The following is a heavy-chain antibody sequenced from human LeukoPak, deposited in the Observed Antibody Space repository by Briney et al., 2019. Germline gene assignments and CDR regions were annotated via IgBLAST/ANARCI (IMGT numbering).Heavy chain of an antibody. D-gene: IGHD2-2*01. Sequence: GASVEVSCKASGYTFTGYYMHWVRQAPGQGLEWMGWINPNSGGTNYAQKFQGWVTMTRDTSISTAYMELSRLRSDDTALYYCARGGEAYCSSTSCFNGGDAFDIWGQGTMVTVSS. CDR2: INPNSGGT. CDR3: ARGGEAYCSSTSCFNGGDAFDI. J-gene: IGHJ3*02. V-gene: IGHV1-2*04. CDR1: GYTFTGYY.